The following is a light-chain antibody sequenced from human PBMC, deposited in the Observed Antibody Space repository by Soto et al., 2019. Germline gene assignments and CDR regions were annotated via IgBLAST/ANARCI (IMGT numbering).Light chain of an antibody. CDR1: QGVSTW. V-gene: IGKV1-12*01. Sequence: DIRMTQSPSSVSASVGDRITITCRASQGVSTWLAWYQQKPGKAPNLLIYTASSLQSGVPSRFSGSGSGTDFTLTINGLQPEDFATYYCQQAASCPITFGQGTRLEIK. J-gene: IGKJ5*01. CDR3: QQAASCPIT. CDR2: TAS.